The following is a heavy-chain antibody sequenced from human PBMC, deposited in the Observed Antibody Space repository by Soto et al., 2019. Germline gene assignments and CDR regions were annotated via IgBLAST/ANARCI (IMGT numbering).Heavy chain of an antibody. CDR2: ILPIFGTA. CDR3: AWGHEFGGNSGSFDG. CDR1: GGSFRRVT. D-gene: IGHD2-15*01. Sequence: QVQLVQSGAEVKKPGSSVKVSCKASGGSFRRVTITWVRQAPGQGPEWMGGILPIFGTADYAQKFQGSFTITADVSTTATYMEVSSLRFEDTAVYYCAWGHEFGGNSGSFDGWGQGTMVIVSS. J-gene: IGHJ3*01. V-gene: IGHV1-69*12.